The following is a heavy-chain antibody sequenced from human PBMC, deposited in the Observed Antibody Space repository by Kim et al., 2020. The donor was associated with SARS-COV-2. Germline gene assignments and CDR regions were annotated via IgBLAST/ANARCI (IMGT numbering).Heavy chain of an antibody. J-gene: IGHJ6*02. D-gene: IGHD3-10*01. CDR3: ARDFDGEKQPRGTIINYFYYGMDV. CDR1: GFTFSRYA. CDR2: ISYDGSEK. Sequence: GGSLRLSCAASGFTFSRYAMHWVRQAPGKGLEWVGVISYDGSEKYYAESLKGRVIISIDNSKNTQFLQVDSLRVEDSAVYYCARDFDGEKQPRGTIINYFYYGMDVWGQGTTVTVSS. V-gene: IGHV3-30-3*01.